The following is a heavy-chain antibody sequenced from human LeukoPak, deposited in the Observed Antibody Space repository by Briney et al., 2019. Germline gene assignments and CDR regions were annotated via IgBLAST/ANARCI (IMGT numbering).Heavy chain of an antibody. CDR2: IHYSGST. J-gene: IGHJ5*02. V-gene: IGHV4-59*12. CDR3: ARGYAPFDP. Sequence: SETLSLTCTVSGGSINSYYWSWIRQPPGKGLEWIGYIHYSGSTNYNPSLKSRVTISVDTSKNQFSLKLTSVTAADTAVYYCARGYAPFDPWGQGTLVTVSS. D-gene: IGHD5-12*01. CDR1: GGSINSYY.